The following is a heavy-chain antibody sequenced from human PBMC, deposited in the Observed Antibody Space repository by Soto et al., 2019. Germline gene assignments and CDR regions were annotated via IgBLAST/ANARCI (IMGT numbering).Heavy chain of an antibody. V-gene: IGHV3-48*01. CDR2: ISSSGSTI. D-gene: IGHD1-26*01. J-gene: IGHJ4*02. CDR1: GFTFSSYS. CDR3: ARVVISGSYLDY. Sequence: PGGPLRLSCAASGFTFSSYSMNWVRQAPGKGLEWVSYISSSGSTIYYADSVKGRFTISRDNAKNSLYLQMNSLRAEDTAVYYSARVVISGSYLDYWGQGTLVTVSS.